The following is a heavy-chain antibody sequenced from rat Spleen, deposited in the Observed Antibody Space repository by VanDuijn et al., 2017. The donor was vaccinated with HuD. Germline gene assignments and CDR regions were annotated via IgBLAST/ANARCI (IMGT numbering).Heavy chain of an antibody. J-gene: IGHJ3*01. CDR2: IWAGGNT. Sequence: QVQLKESGPGLVQPSQTLSLTCTVSGFSLISNSVHWVRQPPGKGLEWMGGIWAGGNTYYNSVPKSRLSISRDNSKNQVFLKMNSLQTEDTAIYFCTSPFRWFAYWGQGTLVTVSS. CDR1: GFSLISNS. V-gene: IGHV2-1*01. CDR3: TSPFRWFAY.